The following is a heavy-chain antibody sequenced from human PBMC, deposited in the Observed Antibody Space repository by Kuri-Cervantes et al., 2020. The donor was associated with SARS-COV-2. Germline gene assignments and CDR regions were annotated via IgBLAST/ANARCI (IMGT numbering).Heavy chain of an antibody. CDR1: GFTFSSYS. V-gene: IGHV3-21*01. D-gene: IGHD6-19*01. CDR2: ISSSSSYI. J-gene: IGHJ4*02. Sequence: ESLKISCAASGFTFSSYSMNWVRQAPGKGLEWVSSISSSSSYISYADSMKGRFNISRDNAKNSLYLQMNSLRAEDTAVYYCARDHRIAVAALDYWGQGTLVTVSS. CDR3: ARDHRIAVAALDY.